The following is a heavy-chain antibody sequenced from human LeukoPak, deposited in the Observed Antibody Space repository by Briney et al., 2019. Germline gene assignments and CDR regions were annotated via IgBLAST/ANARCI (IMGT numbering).Heavy chain of an antibody. J-gene: IGHJ4*02. Sequence: ASVRVSCKASGYTFTGYDINWVRQASGQGLEWMGWMNPNTGDTGYAQKFQGRITMTRDTSIDTAYMELSDLRSEDTALYYCTRGSLSGSSRDYRGQGTRVTVSS. CDR3: TRGSLSGSSRDY. CDR1: GYTFTGYD. CDR2: MNPNTGDT. D-gene: IGHD5-12*01. V-gene: IGHV1-8*01.